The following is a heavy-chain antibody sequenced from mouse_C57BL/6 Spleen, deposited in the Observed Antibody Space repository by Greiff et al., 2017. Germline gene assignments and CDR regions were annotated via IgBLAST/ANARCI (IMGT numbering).Heavy chain of an antibody. J-gene: IGHJ2*01. CDR1: GYTFTSYW. V-gene: IGHV1-50*01. Sequence: QVQLQQPGAELVKPGASVKLSCKASGYTFTSYWMQWVKQRPGQGLEWIGEIDPSDSYTNYNQKFKGKATLTVDTSSSTAYMQLSSLTSEDSAVYYCATLITTVVATPLDYWGQGTTLTVSS. CDR3: ATLITTVVATPLDY. CDR2: IDPSDSYT. D-gene: IGHD1-1*01.